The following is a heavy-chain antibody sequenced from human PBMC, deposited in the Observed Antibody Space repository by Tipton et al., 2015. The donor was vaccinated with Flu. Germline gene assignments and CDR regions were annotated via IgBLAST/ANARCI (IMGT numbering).Heavy chain of an antibody. CDR1: GFTFSDYY. D-gene: IGHD1-26*01. V-gene: IGHV3-11*01. Sequence: QLVQSGGGVVQPGRSLRLSCAASGFTFSDYYMSWFRQAPGKGLEWVSYISSSGSTIYYADSVKGRFTISRDNAKNSLYLQMNSLRAEDTAVYYCARARGGSYYFLSSFDIWGQGTMVTVSS. J-gene: IGHJ3*02. CDR2: ISSSGSTI. CDR3: ARARGGSYYFLSSFDI.